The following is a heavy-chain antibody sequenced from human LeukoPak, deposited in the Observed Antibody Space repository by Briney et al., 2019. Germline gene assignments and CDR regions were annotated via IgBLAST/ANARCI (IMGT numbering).Heavy chain of an antibody. CDR2: IDPSDSYT. D-gene: IGHD2-2*01. V-gene: IGHV5-10-1*01. J-gene: IGHJ4*02. CDR3: ARPNGVGPAAQYYFDY. Sequence: GESLKISCKGSGYSFTNHWIGWVRQMPGKGLEWMGRIDPSDSYTNYSPSFQGHVTISADKSISTAYLQWSSLKASDTAMYYCARPNGVGPAAQYYFDYWGQGTLVTVSS. CDR1: GYSFTNHW.